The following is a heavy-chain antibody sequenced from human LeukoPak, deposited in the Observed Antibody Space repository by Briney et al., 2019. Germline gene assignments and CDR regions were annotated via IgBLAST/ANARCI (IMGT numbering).Heavy chain of an antibody. J-gene: IGHJ6*02. CDR2: IYYSGST. D-gene: IGHD5-18*01. CDR3: ARASAMAPRSYGMDV. V-gene: IGHV4-59*12. Sequence: SETLSLTCTVSGGSMSSYYWSWIRQSPGKGLEWIGYIYYSGSTNYNPSLRSRLTISLDTSKNQFSLRLSSVTAADTGVYFCARASAMAPRSYGMDVWGQGTTVTVSS. CDR1: GGSMSSYY.